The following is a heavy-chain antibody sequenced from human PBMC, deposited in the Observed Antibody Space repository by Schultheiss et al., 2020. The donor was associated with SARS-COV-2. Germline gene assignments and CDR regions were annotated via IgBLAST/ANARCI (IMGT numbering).Heavy chain of an antibody. CDR2: IYHSGST. CDR1: GGSFSGYY. Sequence: SETLSLTCAVYGGSFSGYYWSWIRQHPGKGLEWIGYIYHSGSTNYNPSLKSRVTISVDKSKNQFSLKLSSVTAADTAVYYCARVRGSSSWYNWFDPWGQGTLVTVSS. D-gene: IGHD6-13*01. J-gene: IGHJ5*02. CDR3: ARVRGSSSWYNWFDP. V-gene: IGHV4-34*01.